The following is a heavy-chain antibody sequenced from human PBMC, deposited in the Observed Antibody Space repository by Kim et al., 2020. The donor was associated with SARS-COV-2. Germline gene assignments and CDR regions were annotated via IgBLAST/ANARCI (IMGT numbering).Heavy chain of an antibody. V-gene: IGHV4-61*01. CDR1: GGSVSSGSYY. CDR2: IYYSGST. D-gene: IGHD5-18*01. CDR3: ARDLGSYGAEEGGV. J-gene: IGHJ1*01. Sequence: SETLSLTCTVSGGSVSSGSYYWSWIRQPPGKGLEWIGYIYYSGSTNYNPSLKSRVTISVDTSKNQFSLKLSSVTAADTAVYYCARDLGSYGAEEGGVWGAGTLVTVSS.